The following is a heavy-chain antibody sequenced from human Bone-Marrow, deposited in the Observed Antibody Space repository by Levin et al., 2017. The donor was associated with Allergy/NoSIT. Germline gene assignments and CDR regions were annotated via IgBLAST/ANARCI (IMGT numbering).Heavy chain of an antibody. CDR2: IIPIFGTA. CDR1: GGTFSSYA. Sequence: SVKVSCKASGGTFSSYAISWVRQAPGQGLEWMGGIIPIFGTANYAQKFQGRVTITADKSTSTAYMELSSLRSEDTAVYYCASSPHVDTAMVIPWWFDPWGQGTLVTVSS. J-gene: IGHJ5*02. CDR3: ASSPHVDTAMVIPWWFDP. D-gene: IGHD5-18*01. V-gene: IGHV1-69*06.